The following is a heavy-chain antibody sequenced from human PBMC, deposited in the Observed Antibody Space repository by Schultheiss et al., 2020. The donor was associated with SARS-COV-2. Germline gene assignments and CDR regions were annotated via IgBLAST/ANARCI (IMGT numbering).Heavy chain of an antibody. V-gene: IGHV3-11*01. CDR3: ARDGHVINDILSLVERRDWFDP. D-gene: IGHD3-9*01. CDR1: GFTFSDYY. Sequence: GGSLRLSCAASGFTFSDYYMSWIRQAPGKGLEWVSYISSSGSTIYYADSVKGRFTISRDNAKNSLYLQMNSLRAEDTAVYYCARDGHVINDILSLVERRDWFDPWGQGTLVTVSS. J-gene: IGHJ5*02. CDR2: ISSSGSTI.